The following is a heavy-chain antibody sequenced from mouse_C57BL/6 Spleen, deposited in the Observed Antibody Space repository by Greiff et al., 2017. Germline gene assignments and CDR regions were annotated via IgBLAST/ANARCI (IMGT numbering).Heavy chain of an antibody. CDR3: ARDYYGSRVAMDY. Sequence: EVQLVESGGGLVKPGASLKLSCAASGFTFSSYAMSWVRQTPEKRLEWVATISAGGSYTYYPDNVKGRFTFSRDNAKNTLYLQMSHLKTEDTAMYYCARDYYGSRVAMDYWGQGTSVTVSS. V-gene: IGHV5-4*01. CDR2: ISAGGSYT. CDR1: GFTFSSYA. D-gene: IGHD1-1*01. J-gene: IGHJ4*01.